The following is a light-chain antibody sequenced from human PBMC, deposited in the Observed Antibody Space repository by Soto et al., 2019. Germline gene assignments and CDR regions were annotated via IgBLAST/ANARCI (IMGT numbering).Light chain of an antibody. Sequence: EIVLTQSPGTLSLSPGERGTLSCRASQSVSNNYLAWYQQKPGQTPMLLIYGSSSRATGIPDRFSGRGSGTDFPITISRLEHEDSAVYYCQQYGSSRKTFGQGTKVEIK. CDR1: QSVSNNY. CDR2: GSS. J-gene: IGKJ1*01. CDR3: QQYGSSRKT. V-gene: IGKV3-20*01.